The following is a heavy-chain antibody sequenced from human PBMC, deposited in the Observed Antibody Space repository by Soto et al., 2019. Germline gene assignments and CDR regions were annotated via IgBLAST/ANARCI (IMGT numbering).Heavy chain of an antibody. J-gene: IGHJ4*02. CDR1: GYSFTSYW. D-gene: IGHD3-10*01. V-gene: IGHV5-51*01. Sequence: EVQLVQSGAEVKKPGESLKISCKGSGYSFTSYWIAWVRQMPGKGLEWMGIIYPGDSDTRYSPSFQGQVTISADKSISTAYLQWSSLKASDTAMYYCATHESLDISYGSGSHIDYWGQGTLVTVSS. CDR3: ATHESLDISYGSGSHIDY. CDR2: IYPGDSDT.